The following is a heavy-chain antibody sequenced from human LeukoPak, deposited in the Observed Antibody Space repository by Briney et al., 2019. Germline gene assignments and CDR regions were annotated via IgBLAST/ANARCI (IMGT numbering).Heavy chain of an antibody. CDR2: ISGSVGST. CDR3: VKGYNSGWSEGGY. CDR1: GFTFSNHA. Sequence: GGSLRLSCAASGFTFSNHAMNWVRQAPGKGLEWVSVISGSVGSTYYADSVKGRFTISRDNSKNTLYLQMNSLRAEDTAVYYCVKGYNSGWSEGGYWGQGTLVTVSS. V-gene: IGHV3-23*01. D-gene: IGHD6-19*01. J-gene: IGHJ4*02.